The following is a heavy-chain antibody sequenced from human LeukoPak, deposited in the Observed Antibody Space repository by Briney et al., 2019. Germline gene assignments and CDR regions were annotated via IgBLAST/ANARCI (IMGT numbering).Heavy chain of an antibody. CDR3: AKQDIRSSAWYD. V-gene: IGHV3-23*01. J-gene: IGHJ4*02. D-gene: IGHD6-19*01. CDR2: ISGSGGST. CDR1: GFTFSTYA. Sequence: PGGSLRLSCAASGFTFSTYAMSWVRQTPEKGLEWVSAISGSGGSTYYADSVKGRFTISRDNSKNTLYLQMNSLRAEDTAVYYCAKQDIRSSAWYDWGQGTLVTVSS.